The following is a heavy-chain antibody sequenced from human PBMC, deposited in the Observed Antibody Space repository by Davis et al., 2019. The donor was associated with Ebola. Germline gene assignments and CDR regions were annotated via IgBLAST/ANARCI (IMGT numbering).Heavy chain of an antibody. V-gene: IGHV3-21*04. D-gene: IGHD1-14*01. J-gene: IGHJ6*02. CDR1: GFTFSSYS. CDR3: ANHKNYYYGMDV. Sequence: GESLKISCAASGFTFSSYSMNWVRQAPGKGLEWVSSISSSSSYIYYADSVKGRFTISRDNSKNTLYLQMNSLRAEDTAVYYCANHKNYYYGMDVWGQGTTVTVSS. CDR2: ISSSSSYI.